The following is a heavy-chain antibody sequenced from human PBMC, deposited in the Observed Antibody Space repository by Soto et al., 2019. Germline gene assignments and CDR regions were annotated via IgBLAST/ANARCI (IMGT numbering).Heavy chain of an antibody. V-gene: IGHV4-59*01. CDR1: GGSISSYY. CDR2: IYYSGST. J-gene: IGHJ6*02. Sequence: SETLSLTCTVSGGSISSYYWSWIRQPPGKGLEWIGYIYYSGSTNYNPSLKSRVTLSVDTSKNQFSLKLSSVTAADTAVYYCARGGTAMVPSYGMDVWGQGTTVTVSS. D-gene: IGHD5-18*01. CDR3: ARGGTAMVPSYGMDV.